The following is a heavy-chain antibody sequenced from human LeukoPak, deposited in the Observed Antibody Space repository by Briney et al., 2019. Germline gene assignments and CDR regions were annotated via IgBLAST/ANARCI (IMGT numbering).Heavy chain of an antibody. CDR2: IYYSGST. J-gene: IGHJ4*02. CDR1: GGSISSSSYY. D-gene: IGHD3-10*01. V-gene: IGHV4-39*07. CDR3: ARVPLWFGELLPRVYFDY. Sequence: PSETLSLTCTVSGGSISSSSYYWGWIRQPPGKGLEWIGSIYYSGSTYYNPSLKSRVTISVDTSKNQFSLKLSSVTAADTAVYYCARVPLWFGELLPRVYFDYWGQGTLVTVSS.